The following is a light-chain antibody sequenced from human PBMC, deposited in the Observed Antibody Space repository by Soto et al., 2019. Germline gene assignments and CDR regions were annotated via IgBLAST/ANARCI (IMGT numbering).Light chain of an antibody. J-gene: IGKJ1*01. CDR2: DAS. V-gene: IGKV3-11*01. CDR1: QSVSSY. CDR3: QQRSNWPPMWT. Sequence: EIVLTQSPATLSLSPRERATLSCRATQSVSSYLAWYQQKPGQAPRLLIYDASNRATGIPARCSGSGSGTDCTLTISSLEPEDFAVYYCQQRSNWPPMWTFGQGTKVEIK.